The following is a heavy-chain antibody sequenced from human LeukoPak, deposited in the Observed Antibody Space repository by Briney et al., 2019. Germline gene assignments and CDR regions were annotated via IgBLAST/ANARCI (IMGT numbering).Heavy chain of an antibody. V-gene: IGHV4-39*02. J-gene: IGHJ5*02. Sequence: SETLSLTCTVAGGSISSSSYYWGCIRQPPGKGLECIGSIYYSGSTYYNPSLKSRVTISVDTSKNQFSLKLSSVTAADTAVYYCARDALYSSSWFDPWSQGTLVTVSS. D-gene: IGHD6-13*01. CDR1: GGSISSSSYY. CDR3: ARDALYSSSWFDP. CDR2: IYYSGST.